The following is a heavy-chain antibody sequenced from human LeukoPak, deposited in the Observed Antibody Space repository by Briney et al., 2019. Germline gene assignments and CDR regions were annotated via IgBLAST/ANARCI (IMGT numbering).Heavy chain of an antibody. CDR1: GFTFRVAW. D-gene: IGHD1-26*01. V-gene: IGHV3-15*01. J-gene: IGHJ4*02. CDR2: IKNDGRTT. CDR3: PTGYSGSGHDHS. Sequence: GGSLRLSCAASGFTFRVAWMNWVRQAPGKGLEWVALIKNDGRTTDHAAPVKGRFTISRDDSQNTLFLQMNSLKTEDTGVYYCPTGYSGSGHDHSWGQGTLVTVSS.